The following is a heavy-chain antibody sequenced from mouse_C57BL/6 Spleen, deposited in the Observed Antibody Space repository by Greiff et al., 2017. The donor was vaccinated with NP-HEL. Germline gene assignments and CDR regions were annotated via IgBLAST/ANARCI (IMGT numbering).Heavy chain of an antibody. CDR2: ISSGSSTI. CDR1: GFTFSDYG. V-gene: IGHV5-17*01. J-gene: IGHJ2*01. CDR3: ARGTTVDYFDY. D-gene: IGHD1-1*01. Sequence: EVHLVESGGGLVKPGGSLKLSCAASGFTFSDYGMHWVRQAPEQGLEWVAYISSGSSTIYYADKVKGRFTISRDNAKNTLFLQMTSLRSEDTAMYYCARGTTVDYFDYWGQGTTLTVSS.